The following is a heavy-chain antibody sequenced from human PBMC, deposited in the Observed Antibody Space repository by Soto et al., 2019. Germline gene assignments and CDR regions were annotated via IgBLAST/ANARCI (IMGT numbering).Heavy chain of an antibody. V-gene: IGHV3-30-3*01. D-gene: IGHD6-19*01. CDR3: ARTTTVAGTPEFDY. CDR1: GFTFSSFS. Sequence: GGSLRLSCAASGFTFSSFSLHWVRQAPGKGLEWLALISYDGSNKYNADSVKDRFTISRDNSNNTLYLQLNSLRPDDTAVYYCARTTTVAGTPEFDYWGQGALVTVSS. J-gene: IGHJ4*02. CDR2: ISYDGSNK.